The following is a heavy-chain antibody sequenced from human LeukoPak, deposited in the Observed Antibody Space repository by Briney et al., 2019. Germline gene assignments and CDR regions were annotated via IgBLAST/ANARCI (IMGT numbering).Heavy chain of an antibody. CDR1: GYTFTGYY. CDR3: ARDYIYYDSSGYYQHYFDY. Sequence: ASVKVSCKASGYTFTGYYMHWVRQAPGQGLEWMGWINTNSGGTNYAQKFQGRVTMTRDTSISTAYMELSRLRSDDTAVYYCARDYIYYDSSGYYQHYFDYWGQGTLVTVSS. CDR2: INTNSGGT. V-gene: IGHV1-2*02. J-gene: IGHJ4*02. D-gene: IGHD3-22*01.